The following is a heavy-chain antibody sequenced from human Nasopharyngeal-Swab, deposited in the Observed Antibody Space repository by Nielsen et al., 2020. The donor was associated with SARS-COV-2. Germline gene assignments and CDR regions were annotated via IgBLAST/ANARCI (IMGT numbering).Heavy chain of an antibody. J-gene: IGHJ3*02. V-gene: IGHV3-7*01. Sequence: GESLPLSCVGTGFPFSRLWKIWVTKPPGKRLEWVANINGDGSARFYVDSVRGRFTVYRDHAKNSLYLQMNNLRVGDTALYYCAGESGPSGFDIWGQGAMITVTS. CDR2: INGDGSAR. CDR3: AGESGPSGFDI. D-gene: IGHD2-15*01. CDR1: GFPFSRLW.